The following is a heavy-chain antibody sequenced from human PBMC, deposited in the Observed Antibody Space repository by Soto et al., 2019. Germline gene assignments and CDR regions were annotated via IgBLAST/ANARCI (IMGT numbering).Heavy chain of an antibody. CDR3: ARGDSADCSNGVCSFFYNHDMDV. Sequence: ASVKVSCKASGYSFTDYHIHWVRQAPGQGLEWLGRINPKSGGTSTAQKFQGWVTMTTDTSISTASMELTRLTSDDTAIYYCARGDSADCSNGVCSFFYNHDMDVWGQGTTVTV. CDR2: INPKSGGT. V-gene: IGHV1-2*04. J-gene: IGHJ6*02. D-gene: IGHD2-8*01. CDR1: GYSFTDYH.